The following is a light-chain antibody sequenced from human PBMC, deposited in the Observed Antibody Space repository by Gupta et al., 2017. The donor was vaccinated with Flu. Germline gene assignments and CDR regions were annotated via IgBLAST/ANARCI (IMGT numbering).Light chain of an antibody. V-gene: IGKV3-11*01. CDR2: DAS. CDR3: QQRRIWLT. Sequence: PGERATLSCRASQSVSNYLAWYQQKPGQAPRLLIYDASNRATGIPARFSGSGSGTDFTLTISSLEPEDFAVYYCQQRRIWLTFGGGTKVELK. CDR1: QSVSNY. J-gene: IGKJ4*01.